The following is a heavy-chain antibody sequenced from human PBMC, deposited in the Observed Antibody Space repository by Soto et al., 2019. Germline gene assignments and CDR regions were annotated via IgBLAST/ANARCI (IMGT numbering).Heavy chain of an antibody. Sequence: QVQLVQSGAEVKKPGSSVKVSCKASGGTFSSYAISWVRQAPGQGLEWMGGIIPIFGTANDAQKFQGRVTGNADKYRSPVHRERGSVTSEDAVGYYWARDMCRSGKFFVWVKVYCLAVWGQGATVSVSS. D-gene: IGHD2-21*02. V-gene: IGHV1-69*06. J-gene: IGHJ6*02. CDR3: ARDMCRSGKFFVWVKVYCLAV. CDR1: GGTFSSYA. CDR2: IIPIFGTA.